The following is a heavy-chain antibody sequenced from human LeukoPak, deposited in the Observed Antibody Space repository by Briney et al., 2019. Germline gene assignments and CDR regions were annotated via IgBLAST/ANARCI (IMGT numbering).Heavy chain of an antibody. V-gene: IGHV3-23*01. CDR1: GFTFSSYA. D-gene: IGHD5-24*01. J-gene: IGHJ4*02. CDR3: ARAGTDNHFDY. Sequence: GGSLRLSCAASGFTFSSYAMSWVRQAPGKGLEWVSVVSGSGSSTYYADSVKGRFTISRDNAKNSLYLQMNSLRAEDTAVYYCARAGTDNHFDYWGQGTLVTVSS. CDR2: VSGSGSST.